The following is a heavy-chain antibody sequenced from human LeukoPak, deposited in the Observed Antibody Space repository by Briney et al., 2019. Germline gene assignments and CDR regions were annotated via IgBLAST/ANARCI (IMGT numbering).Heavy chain of an antibody. CDR3: ARDQSGWFDSPIDY. Sequence: PGGSLRLSCAASGFTFSSYEMNWVRQAPGKGLEWVSYISSSGSTIYYADSVKGRFTISRDNAKNSLYLQMNSLRAEDTAVYYCARDQSGWFDSPIDYWGQGTLVTVSS. D-gene: IGHD6-19*01. CDR1: GFTFSSYE. V-gene: IGHV3-48*03. CDR2: ISSSGSTI. J-gene: IGHJ4*02.